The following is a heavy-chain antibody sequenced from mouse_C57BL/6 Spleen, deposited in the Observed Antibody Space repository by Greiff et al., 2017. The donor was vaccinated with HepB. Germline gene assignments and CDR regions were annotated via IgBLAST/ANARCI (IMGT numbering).Heavy chain of an antibody. CDR2: IWWNDDK. D-gene: IGHD4-1*01. J-gene: IGHJ4*01. CDR3: AQIDANWDNYYAMDY. V-gene: IGHV8-5*01. Sequence: QVTLKVSGPGILQPSQTLSLTCSFSGFSLSTSNMGIGWIRQPSGKGLEWLAHIWWNDDKYYNPSLKSRLTISKDTSNNQVFLKSTSVDTADTATYYCAQIDANWDNYYAMDYWGQGTSVTVSS. CDR1: GFSLSTSNMG.